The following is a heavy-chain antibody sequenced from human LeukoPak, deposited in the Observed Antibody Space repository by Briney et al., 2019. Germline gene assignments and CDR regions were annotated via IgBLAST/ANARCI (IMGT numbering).Heavy chain of an antibody. J-gene: IGHJ4*02. CDR1: GFSLSTDGVG. CDR3: AQRRSTGPTRVFYFDY. CDR2: IYWNDDK. D-gene: IGHD3-9*01. Sequence: SGPTLVNPTQTLTLTCTFSGFSLSTDGVGVGWIRQPPGKALEWLTLIYWNDDKRYSLSLKTRLTITKDTSKNQVVLTMTDMDPVDTATYYCAQRRSTGPTRVFYFDYWGQGTLVTVSS. V-gene: IGHV2-5*01.